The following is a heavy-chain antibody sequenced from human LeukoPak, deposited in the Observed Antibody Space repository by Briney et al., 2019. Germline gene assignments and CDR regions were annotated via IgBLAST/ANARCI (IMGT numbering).Heavy chain of an antibody. CDR1: GGTFSSYA. CDR3: ARVRQQLDGMDV. Sequence: GASVKVSCKASGGTFSSYAISWVRQAPGQGLEWMGGIIPIFGTANYAQKFQGRVTITADESTSTAYMELSSLRSEDTAVYYCARVRQQLDGMDVWGQGTTVTVSS. D-gene: IGHD6-6*01. J-gene: IGHJ6*02. CDR2: IIPIFGTA. V-gene: IGHV1-69*13.